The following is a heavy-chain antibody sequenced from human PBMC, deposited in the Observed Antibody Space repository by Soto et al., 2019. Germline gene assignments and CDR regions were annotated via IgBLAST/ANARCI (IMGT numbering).Heavy chain of an antibody. J-gene: IGHJ4*02. V-gene: IGHV1-69*04. CDR1: GGTFISYT. D-gene: IGHD4-17*01. Sequence: ASVKVSCKASGGTFISYTISWVRQAPGQGLEWMGRIIPILGIANYAQKFQGRVTITADKSTSTAYMELSSLRSEDTAVYYCARDPDRTPLTGGDALDYWGQGTLVTVSS. CDR3: ARDPDRTPLTGGDALDY. CDR2: IIPILGIA.